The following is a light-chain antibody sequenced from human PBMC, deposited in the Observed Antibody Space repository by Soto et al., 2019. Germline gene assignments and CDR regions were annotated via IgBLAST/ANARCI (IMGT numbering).Light chain of an antibody. J-gene: IGLJ3*02. CDR1: SSDVGGYNY. CDR2: EVS. CDR3: SSYTSSSTLEV. Sequence: QSALTQPASVSGSPGQSITISCTGTSSDVGGYNYVSWYQQHPGKAPKLMIYEVSNRPSGVSNRCTGSKSSNTASLTISGLQAEDEADSYCSSYTSSSTLEVFGGGTKLTVL. V-gene: IGLV2-14*01.